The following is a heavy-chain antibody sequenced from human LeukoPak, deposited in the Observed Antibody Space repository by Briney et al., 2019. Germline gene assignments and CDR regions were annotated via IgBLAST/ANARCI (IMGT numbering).Heavy chain of an antibody. J-gene: IGHJ3*02. CDR1: GGSISSRSYY. CDR3: ARLYCSGGNCYGAFDI. CDR2: IHYSGST. V-gene: IGHV4-39*01. Sequence: SETLSLTCTVSGGSISSRSYYWGWIRQPPGKGLEWIGSIHYSGSTYYNPSLKSRLTISVDTPKNQFSLKLSSVTATDTAVYYCARLYCSGGNCYGAFDIWGQGTMVTVSS. D-gene: IGHD2-15*01.